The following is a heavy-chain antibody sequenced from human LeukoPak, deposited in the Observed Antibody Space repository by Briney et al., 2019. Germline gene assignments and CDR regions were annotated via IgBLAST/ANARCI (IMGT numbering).Heavy chain of an antibody. CDR1: GYTFTGYY. D-gene: IGHD1-1*01. CDR2: INPNSGGT. V-gene: IGHV1-2*02. Sequence: ASVKVSCKASGYTFTGYYMHWVRQAPGQGLEWMGWINPNSGGTNYAQKFQGRVTMTRDTSISTAYMELSRLRSDDTALYYCARGTTSYYYYYMDVWGKGTTVTVSS. CDR3: ARGTTSYYYYYMDV. J-gene: IGHJ6*03.